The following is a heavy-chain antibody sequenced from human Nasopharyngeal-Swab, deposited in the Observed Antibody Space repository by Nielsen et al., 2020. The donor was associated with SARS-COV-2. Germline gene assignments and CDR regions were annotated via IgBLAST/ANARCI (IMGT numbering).Heavy chain of an antibody. CDR1: GFSFGDYT. V-gene: IGHV3-43*01. Sequence: GGSLRLSCAASGFSFGDYTMHWVRQAPGKGLECVALIGWSGGNIFYADSVKGRFTISRDHSKNSLYLEMNSLTTEDTAFYYCAKDRGGSARALDYWGQGTLVTVSS. J-gene: IGHJ4*02. CDR2: IGWSGGNI. D-gene: IGHD2-15*01. CDR3: AKDRGGSARALDY.